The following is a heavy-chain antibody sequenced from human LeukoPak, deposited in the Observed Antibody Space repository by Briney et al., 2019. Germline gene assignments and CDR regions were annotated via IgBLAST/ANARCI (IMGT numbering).Heavy chain of an antibody. CDR1: GGTFISYS. CDR3: ARISLGAIWGYYYGMDV. V-gene: IGHV1-69*13. Sequence: SVNVSFTASGGTFISYSISWVRQAPGQGLEWMGGIIPIFDTADYAQKFQGRVTITADESTSTAYMELSSLRSEDTAVFYCARISLGAIWGYYYGMDVWGQGTTVTVSS. J-gene: IGHJ6*02. CDR2: IIPIFDTA. D-gene: IGHD1-26*01.